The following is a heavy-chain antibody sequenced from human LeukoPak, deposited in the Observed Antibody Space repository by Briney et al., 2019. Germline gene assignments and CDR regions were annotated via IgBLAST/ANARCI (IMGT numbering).Heavy chain of an antibody. V-gene: IGHV3-48*01. CDR2: ISSSSTTI. Sequence: SGGSLRLSCAASGFTFSSYSMMWVRQAPGKGLEWVSYISSSSTTIHYADSVKGRFTISTDNAKNSVYLQMNSLRAEDTALYYCASGGIYYGAAFDFWGQGSLVTVSA. CDR1: GFTFSSYS. D-gene: IGHD1-26*01. J-gene: IGHJ4*02. CDR3: ASGGIYYGAAFDF.